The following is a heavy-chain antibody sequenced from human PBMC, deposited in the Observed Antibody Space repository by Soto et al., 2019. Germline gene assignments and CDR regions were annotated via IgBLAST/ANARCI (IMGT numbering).Heavy chain of an antibody. V-gene: IGHV1-3*01. D-gene: IGHD6-19*01. Sequence: ASVKVSCKASGYTFTSYAMHWVRQAPGQGLEWMGWINAGNGNTKYSQKFQGRVTITRDTSASTAYMELSSLRSEDTAVYYCARANSGWYYFDYWGQGTLVTVSS. CDR3: ARANSGWYYFDY. J-gene: IGHJ4*02. CDR2: INAGNGNT. CDR1: GYTFTSYA.